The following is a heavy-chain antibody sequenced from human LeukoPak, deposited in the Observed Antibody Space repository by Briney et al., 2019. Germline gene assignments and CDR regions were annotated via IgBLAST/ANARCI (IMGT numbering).Heavy chain of an antibody. V-gene: IGHV3-30*02. J-gene: IGHJ4*02. CDR1: GFIFSTYG. Sequence: GGSLRLSCAASGFIFSTYGMYWVRQAPGKGLEWVAFIRHDGSIKNYADSVKGRSTISRDNSKNTLYLQMNSLRAEDTAVYYCEKDSLADIDCWGQGTLVTVSS. CDR2: IRHDGSIK. CDR3: EKDSLADIDC. D-gene: IGHD3-16*01.